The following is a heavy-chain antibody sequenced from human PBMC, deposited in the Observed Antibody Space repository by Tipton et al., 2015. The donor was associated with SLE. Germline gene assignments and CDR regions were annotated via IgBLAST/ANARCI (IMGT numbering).Heavy chain of an antibody. J-gene: IGHJ2*01. CDR2: IDHSGVT. CDR3: TRAEFSSNWYMYWHFDL. CDR1: GGSFIGSY. D-gene: IGHD6-13*01. V-gene: IGHV4-34*01. Sequence: LRLSCAVFGGSFIGSYWTWIRQPPGKGLEWIGDIDHSGVTHYNPSLKSRVTISRDTSGNQFSLNLGSVTASDTAVYFCTRAEFSSNWYMYWHFDLWGRGTLVTVSS.